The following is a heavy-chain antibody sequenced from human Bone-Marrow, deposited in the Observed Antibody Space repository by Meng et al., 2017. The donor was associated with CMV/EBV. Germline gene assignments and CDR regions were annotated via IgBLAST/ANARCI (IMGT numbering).Heavy chain of an antibody. D-gene: IGHD2-2*01. CDR2: ISYDGSNK. CDR3: ARDFTHRYQLLYYNYYGMDV. CDR1: GFTFSSYA. V-gene: IGHV3-30*04. J-gene: IGHJ6*02. Sequence: GESLKISWAASGFTFSSYAMHWVRQAPGKGLELVAVISYDGSNKYYADSVKGRFTISRDNSKNTLYLQMNSLRAEDTAVYYCARDFTHRYQLLYYNYYGMDVWGQGTTVTVSS.